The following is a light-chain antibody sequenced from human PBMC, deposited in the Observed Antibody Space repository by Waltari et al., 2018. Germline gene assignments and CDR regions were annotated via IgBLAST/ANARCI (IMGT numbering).Light chain of an antibody. CDR2: RND. CDR3: AAWDKILSAYV. V-gene: IGLV1-44*01. Sequence: QSVLTQPPSASGTPGQRVLISCSGSSSKIGADSVDWYQQFQGKAPKLLIYRNDHRPSGVPDRFSGSKSGTSASLALSGLQSEDEADYYCAAWDKILSAYVFGTGTKVTVL. CDR1: SSKIGADS. J-gene: IGLJ1*01.